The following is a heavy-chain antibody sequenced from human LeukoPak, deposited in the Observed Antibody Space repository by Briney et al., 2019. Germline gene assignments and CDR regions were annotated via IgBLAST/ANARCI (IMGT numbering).Heavy chain of an antibody. Sequence: SETLSLTCTVSGGSISSYYWSWIRQPPGKGLEWIGYIYHSGSTDYNPSLKSRVTISVDTSKSQFSLKLTSVTAADTAVYYCATLTTVVTAYYFDCWGQGTLVTVSS. CDR3: ATLTTVVTAYYFDC. CDR2: IYHSGST. CDR1: GGSISSYY. J-gene: IGHJ4*02. V-gene: IGHV4-4*09. D-gene: IGHD4-23*01.